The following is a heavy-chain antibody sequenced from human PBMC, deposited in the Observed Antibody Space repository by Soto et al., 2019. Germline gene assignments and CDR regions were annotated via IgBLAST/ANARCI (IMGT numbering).Heavy chain of an antibody. Sequence: PGGSLRLSCGASGFTFSSYGIHWVRQAPGKGLEWVAVIWYDGSNKYYADSVKGRFTISRDNSKNTLYLQMNSLRAEDTAVYYCARGFYCSGGSCYSPVVDYWGQGTLVTVSS. J-gene: IGHJ4*02. CDR2: IWYDGSNK. D-gene: IGHD2-15*01. CDR1: GFTFSSYG. CDR3: ARGFYCSGGSCYSPVVDY. V-gene: IGHV3-33*01.